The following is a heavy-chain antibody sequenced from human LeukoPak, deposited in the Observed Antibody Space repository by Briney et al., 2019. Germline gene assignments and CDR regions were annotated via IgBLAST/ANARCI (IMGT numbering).Heavy chain of an antibody. CDR3: ARGAGWYDY. Sequence: PSETLSLTCTVSGGSMNSNYWSWLRQPPGKGLEWIAYIYYSGSINYNPSLKSRVTISVDTSKNQFSLKLTSVTAADTAVYYCARGAGWYDYWGQGSLVTVSS. CDR2: IYYSGSI. V-gene: IGHV4-59*12. D-gene: IGHD6-19*01. CDR1: GGSMNSNY. J-gene: IGHJ4*02.